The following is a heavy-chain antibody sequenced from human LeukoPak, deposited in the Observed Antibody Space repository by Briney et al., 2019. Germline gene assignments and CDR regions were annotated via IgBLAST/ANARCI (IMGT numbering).Heavy chain of an antibody. Sequence: SDTLSLTCAVYGGSFSGYYWSWIRQPPGKGLEWIGEINHNGSTNYNPSLKSRVTISVDTSKNQFSLKLSSVTAADTAVYYCARGRTGYSYGYLRYYFDYWGQGTLVTVSS. CDR3: ARGRTGYSYGYLRYYFDY. CDR2: INHNGST. V-gene: IGHV4-34*01. J-gene: IGHJ4*02. D-gene: IGHD5-18*01. CDR1: GGSFSGYY.